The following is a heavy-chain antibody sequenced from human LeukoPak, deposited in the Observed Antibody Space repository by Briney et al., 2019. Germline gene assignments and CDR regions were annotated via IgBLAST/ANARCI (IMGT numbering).Heavy chain of an antibody. CDR1: GGSISSYY. J-gene: IGHJ4*02. CDR2: IYYSGST. D-gene: IGHD6-6*01. V-gene: IGHV4-59*01. Sequence: PSETLSLTCTVSGGSISSYYWSWIWQPPGKGLEWIGYIYYSGSTNYNPSLKSRVTISVDTSKNQFSLKLSSVTAADTAVYYCARVPSSSPEYYFDYWGQGTLVTVSS. CDR3: ARVPSSSPEYYFDY.